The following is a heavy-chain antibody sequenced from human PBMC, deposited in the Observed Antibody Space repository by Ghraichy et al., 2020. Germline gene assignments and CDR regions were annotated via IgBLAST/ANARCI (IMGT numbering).Heavy chain of an antibody. CDR3: ARDPSTAGGYFDL. V-gene: IGHV1-2*02. D-gene: IGHD3-16*01. J-gene: IGHJ2*01. Sequence: ASVKVSCKASGYTFSGYYMHWVRQAPGQGLEWMAWINANSGITKSAQRFQGRVTIARDTSISTAYMELSSLRSDDTAVYYCARDPSTAGGYFDLWGRGTLVAVAS. CDR2: INANSGIT. CDR1: GYTFSGYY.